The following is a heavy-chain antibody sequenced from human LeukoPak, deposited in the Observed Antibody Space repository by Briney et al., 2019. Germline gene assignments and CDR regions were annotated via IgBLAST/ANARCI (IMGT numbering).Heavy chain of an antibody. V-gene: IGHV4-61*02. CDR2: LYTTGNT. Sequence: SQTLSLTCTVSGGSLDSGSYYWSWVRQPAGKGLEWLGRLYTTGNTNYNPSLKGRVIISVDKSKNQFSLSLSSVTAADTAVYYCARDGDSTNAFDVWGQGTLVTVSS. J-gene: IGHJ3*01. CDR3: ARDGDSTNAFDV. CDR1: GGSLDSGSYY. D-gene: IGHD5-24*01.